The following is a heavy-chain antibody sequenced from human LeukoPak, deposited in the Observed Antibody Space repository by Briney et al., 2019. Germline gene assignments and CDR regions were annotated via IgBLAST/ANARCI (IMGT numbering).Heavy chain of an antibody. V-gene: IGHV4-59*08. CDR2: IYYSGST. Sequence: PSETLSLTFTVSGGSISSYYWSWIRQPPGKGLEWIGYIYYSGSTNYNPSLKSQVTISVDTSKNQFSLKLSSVTAADTAVYYCARHDIGWLQLDYWGQGTLVTVSS. D-gene: IGHD5-24*01. CDR1: GGSISSYY. J-gene: IGHJ4*02. CDR3: ARHDIGWLQLDY.